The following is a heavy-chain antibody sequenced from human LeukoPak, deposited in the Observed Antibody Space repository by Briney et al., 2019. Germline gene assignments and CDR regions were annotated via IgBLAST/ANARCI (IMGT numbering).Heavy chain of an antibody. J-gene: IGHJ4*02. D-gene: IGHD7-27*01. CDR1: GGSISSYY. CDR2: IYYSGST. V-gene: IGHV4-59*01. Sequence: KPSETLSLTCTVSGGSISSYYWSWIRQPPGKGLEWIGYIYYSGSTNYDPSLKSRVTISVDTSKNQFSLKLSSVTAADTAVYYCARGPLGTPYYFDYWGQGALVTVSS. CDR3: ARGPLGTPYYFDY.